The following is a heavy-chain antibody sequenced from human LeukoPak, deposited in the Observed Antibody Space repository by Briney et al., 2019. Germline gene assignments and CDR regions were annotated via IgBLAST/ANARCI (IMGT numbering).Heavy chain of an antibody. D-gene: IGHD3-10*01. CDR1: GVSLSSYY. CDR3: ARAVWFGELYYFDY. V-gene: IGHV4-59*01. J-gene: IGHJ4*02. CDR2: ILHSGST. Sequence: SETLSLTCTVSGVSLSSYYWSWIRQPPGKGLEWIGYILHSGSTNYNPSLKIRVTMSVDTSKNQFSLKLSSVTAADTAVYYCARAVWFGELYYFDYWGQGTLVTVSS.